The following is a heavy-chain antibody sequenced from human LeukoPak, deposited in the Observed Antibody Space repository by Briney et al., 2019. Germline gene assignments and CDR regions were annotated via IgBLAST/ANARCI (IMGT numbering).Heavy chain of an antibody. CDR1: GASISSHY. D-gene: IGHD3-16*02. V-gene: IGHV4-59*11. CDR2: IYYSGST. J-gene: IGHJ4*02. Sequence: SETLSLTCSVSGASISSHYWSWIRQPPGKGLEWIGYIYYSGSTYYNPSLKSRVTISVDTSKNQFSLKLSSVTAADTAVYYCARLHVWGSYRFDYWGQGTLVTVSS. CDR3: ARLHVWGSYRFDY.